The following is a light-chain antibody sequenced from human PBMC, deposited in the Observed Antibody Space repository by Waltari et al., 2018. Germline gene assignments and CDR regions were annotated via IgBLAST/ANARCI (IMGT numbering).Light chain of an antibody. CDR2: AAS. V-gene: IGKV1-39*01. Sequence: DIQMTQSPSSLSASVGDRVTITCRASQSISSYLYWYQQKPEKAPQLLIYAASSLQSGVPSRFSGRGSGTDFTLTITSLQPEDCATYYCQQGHSTPRTFGQGTKVEIK. CDR1: QSISSY. CDR3: QQGHSTPRT. J-gene: IGKJ1*01.